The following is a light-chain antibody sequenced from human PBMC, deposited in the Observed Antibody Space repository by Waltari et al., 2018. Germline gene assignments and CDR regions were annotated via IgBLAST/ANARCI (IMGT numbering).Light chain of an antibody. CDR1: TYNLGANYD. CDR2: VNT. V-gene: IGLV1-40*01. CDR3: QSYDSRLTAWV. J-gene: IGLJ3*02. Sequence: QSVLTPPPSVSGAPGQTVTIPCTGSTYNLGANYDVHWYQHLPGTAPKLVIYVNTDRPAGVPDRISASRSGTSASLAITGLQAEDEADYYCQSYDSRLTAWVFGGGTKLTVL.